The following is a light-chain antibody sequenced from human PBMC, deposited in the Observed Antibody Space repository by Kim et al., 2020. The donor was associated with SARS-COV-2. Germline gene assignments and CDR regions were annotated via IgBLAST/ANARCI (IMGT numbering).Light chain of an antibody. V-gene: IGKV3-20*01. CDR3: QQYGSAPNT. J-gene: IGKJ2*01. CDR2: DAS. Sequence: EIVLTQSPGTLSLSPGERATLSCRASQSVRRNYFAWYQQKPGQAPRLLIYDASSRATDIPDRFSGSGSGRDFTLTISRLEPEDFTVYYCQQYGSAPNTFGQGTKLEI. CDR1: QSVRRNY.